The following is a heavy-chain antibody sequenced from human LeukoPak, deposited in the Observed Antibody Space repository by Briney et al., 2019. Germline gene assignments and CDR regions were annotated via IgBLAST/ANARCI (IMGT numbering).Heavy chain of an antibody. J-gene: IGHJ5*02. CDR2: MYHSGST. D-gene: IGHD3-10*01. CDR3: ARGPRFGELLWHWFDP. CDR1: GYSISSGHY. Sequence: SETLSLTCTVSGYSISSGHYWGWIRQPPGKGLEWIGSMYHSGSTYYNPPLRSRVTISEDTSKNQFSLKLRSVTAADTAVYYCARGPRFGELLWHWFDPWGQGTLVTVSS. V-gene: IGHV4-38-2*02.